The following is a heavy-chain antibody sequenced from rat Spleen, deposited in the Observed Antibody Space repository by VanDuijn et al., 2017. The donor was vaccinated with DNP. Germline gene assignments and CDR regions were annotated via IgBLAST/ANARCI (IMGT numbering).Heavy chain of an antibody. V-gene: IGHV3-1*01. CDR1: GSSITSNY. CDR2: ISFSGSP. J-gene: IGHJ2*01. CDR3: ARWVWYFDY. Sequence: EVQLQESGPGLVEPSQSLSLTCSVTGSSITSNYWGWIRQFPGNKMEYIGHISFSGSPNYNPSLKSRISITRDTSKNLFFLHLDSVTTEDTATYYCARWVWYFDYWGQGIIVTVSS.